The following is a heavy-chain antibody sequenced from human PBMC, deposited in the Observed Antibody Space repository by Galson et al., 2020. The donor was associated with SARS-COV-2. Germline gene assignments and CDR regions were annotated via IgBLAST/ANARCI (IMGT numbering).Heavy chain of an antibody. CDR2: IIPIFGTA. CDR1: GGTFSSYA. Sequence: SVKVSCKASGGTFSSYALSWVRQAPGQGLEWMGGIIPIFGTANYAQKFQGRVTITADESTSTAYMELSSLRSEDTAVYYCARSAWGTAASHYYYYYYMDVWGKGTTVTVSS. CDR3: ARSAWGTAASHYYYYYYMDV. V-gene: IGHV1-69*13. J-gene: IGHJ6*03. D-gene: IGHD1-26*01.